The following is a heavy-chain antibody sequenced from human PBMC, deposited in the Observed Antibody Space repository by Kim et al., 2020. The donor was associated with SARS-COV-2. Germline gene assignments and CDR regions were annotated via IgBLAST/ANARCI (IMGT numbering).Heavy chain of an antibody. V-gene: IGHV3-23*01. CDR3: ARTRSCSSTSCYVDY. J-gene: IGHJ4*02. Sequence: DSVKGRCTISKDSSKNTLYLQMVSLRVDDTALYYCARTRSCSSTSCYVDYWGQGTLVTVSS. D-gene: IGHD2-2*01.